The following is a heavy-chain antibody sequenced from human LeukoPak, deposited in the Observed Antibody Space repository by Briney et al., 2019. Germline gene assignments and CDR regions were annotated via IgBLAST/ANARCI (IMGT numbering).Heavy chain of an antibody. V-gene: IGHV5-51*01. Sequence: GESLKISCQGSGYTFTNYWLGWVRQVPGKGLEWVGIIDPSDSDTRYSPSFQGQVTISADKSFNTAYLQWSRLKASDTAMYYCARRGYSGYEHFDYWGQGTLVTVSS. D-gene: IGHD5-12*01. CDR3: ARRGYSGYEHFDY. CDR2: IDPSDSDT. J-gene: IGHJ4*02. CDR1: GYTFTNYW.